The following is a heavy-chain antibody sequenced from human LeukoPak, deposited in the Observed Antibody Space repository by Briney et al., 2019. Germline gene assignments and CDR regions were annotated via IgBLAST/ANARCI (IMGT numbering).Heavy chain of an antibody. Sequence: SGTLSLTCAVYGGSFSGDYWSGGREPPGKGGEWGGEINNRGSTNYNPSLKSRVTISADTSKNPFSLKLSSVTVADTAVYYCARGYDCSSTSCPKGGSYYFDYWGQGTLVTVSS. D-gene: IGHD2-2*01. CDR3: ARGYDCSSTSCPKGGSYYFDY. J-gene: IGHJ4*02. V-gene: IGHV4-34*01. CDR2: INNRGST. CDR1: GGSFSGDY.